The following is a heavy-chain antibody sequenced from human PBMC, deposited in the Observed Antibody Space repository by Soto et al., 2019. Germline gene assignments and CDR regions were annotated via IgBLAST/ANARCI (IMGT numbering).Heavy chain of an antibody. Sequence: QVQLVQSGAEVKKPGASVKVSCKASGYTFTSYDINWVRQATGQGLEWMGWMNPNSGNTGYAQKFQGRVTMTRNTSNSTANMELSSLRSEETAVYYCARGRGRRSPTHYYGMDVWGQGTTVTVSS. J-gene: IGHJ6*02. D-gene: IGHD4-17*01. CDR3: ARGRGRRSPTHYYGMDV. V-gene: IGHV1-8*01. CDR2: MNPNSGNT. CDR1: GYTFTSYD.